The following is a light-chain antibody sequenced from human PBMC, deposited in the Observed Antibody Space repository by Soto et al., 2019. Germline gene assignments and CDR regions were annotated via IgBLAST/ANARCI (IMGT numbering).Light chain of an antibody. V-gene: IGKV3-20*01. J-gene: IGKJ2*01. Sequence: EIVLTQSPGTLSLSPGERATLSCRANQSVSSAYLAWYQQKPGQAPRLLISGASIRATGIPEGFSGGGSGAEVSLPISRRLPYDAVVYYYHQQGNTPPYTFGQGTKLEIK. CDR2: GAS. CDR3: HQQGNTPPYT. CDR1: QSVSSAY.